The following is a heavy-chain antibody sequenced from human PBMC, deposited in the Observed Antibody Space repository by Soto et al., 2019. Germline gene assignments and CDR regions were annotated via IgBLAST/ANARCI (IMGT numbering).Heavy chain of an antibody. V-gene: IGHV1-69*13. Sequence: GASVKVSCKTSGGTFSTFGISWVRQATGQGLEWMGGIIPFFGTAEYSQKFEDRITITADESTTTVYMDLRSLTSEDTAIYYCARTAPMDAGDKYYYDFWGQGALVTVSS. D-gene: IGHD3-16*01. CDR1: GGTFSTFG. CDR3: ARTAPMDAGDKYYYDF. J-gene: IGHJ4*02. CDR2: IIPFFGTA.